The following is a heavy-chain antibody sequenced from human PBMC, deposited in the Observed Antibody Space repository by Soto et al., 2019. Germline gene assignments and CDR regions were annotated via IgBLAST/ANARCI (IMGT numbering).Heavy chain of an antibody. CDR3: ATYPPYSSSWYVATHFDY. J-gene: IGHJ4*02. D-gene: IGHD6-13*01. Sequence: ASVKVSCKASGYTFTGYYMHWVRQAPGQGLEWMGWINPNSGGTNYAQKFQGWVTMTRDTSISTAYMELSRLRSEDTAVYYCATYPPYSSSWYVATHFDYWGQGTLVTVSS. CDR1: GYTFTGYY. V-gene: IGHV1-2*04. CDR2: INPNSGGT.